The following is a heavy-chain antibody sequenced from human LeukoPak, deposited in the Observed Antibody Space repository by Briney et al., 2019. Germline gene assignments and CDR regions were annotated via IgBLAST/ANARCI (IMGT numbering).Heavy chain of an antibody. D-gene: IGHD3-22*01. CDR1: GFTFSSYA. Sequence: GGSLRLSCAASGFTFSSYAMSWVRQAPGKGLEWVSVIYSGGSTYYADSVKGRFTISRDNSKNTLYLQMNSLRAEDTAVYYCALYYYDSMPPHSWGQGTLVTVSS. J-gene: IGHJ4*02. CDR3: ALYYYDSMPPHS. V-gene: IGHV3-53*01. CDR2: IYSGGST.